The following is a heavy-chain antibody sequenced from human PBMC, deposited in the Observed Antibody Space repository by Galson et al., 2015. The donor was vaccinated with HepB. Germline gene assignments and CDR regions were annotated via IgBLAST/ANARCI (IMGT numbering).Heavy chain of an antibody. J-gene: IGHJ3*02. V-gene: IGHV1-69*13. CDR2: IIPIFGTA. Sequence: SVKVSCKASGGTFSSYAISWVRQAPGQGLEWMGGIIPIFGTANYAQKFQGRVTITADESTSTAYMELSSLRSEDTAVYYCARDHCSGGSCYFGADAFDIWGQGTMVTVSS. CDR1: GGTFSSYA. CDR3: ARDHCSGGSCYFGADAFDI. D-gene: IGHD2-15*01.